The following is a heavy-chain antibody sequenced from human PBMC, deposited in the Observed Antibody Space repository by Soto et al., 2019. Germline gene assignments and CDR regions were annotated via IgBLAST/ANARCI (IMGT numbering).Heavy chain of an antibody. CDR3: ARGDFVLVSASEGSWFDP. Sequence: QVQLVQSGAEVKRPGASVTISCKTSAYSFTTYHIHWVRQAPGKRLEWMGLINPDGGATNYAQKFQGRLRLTRDTSTSSVYMELRGLRFDDTAVYYCARGDFVLVSASEGSWFDPWGQGTLVIVSS. CDR1: AYSFTTYH. V-gene: IGHV1-46*01. CDR2: INPDGGAT. J-gene: IGHJ5*02. D-gene: IGHD2-2*01.